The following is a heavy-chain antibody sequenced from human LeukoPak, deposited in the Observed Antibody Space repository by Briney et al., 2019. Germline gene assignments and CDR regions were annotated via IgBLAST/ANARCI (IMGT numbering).Heavy chain of an antibody. V-gene: IGHV1-2*02. J-gene: IGHJ4*02. CDR2: INPNSGGT. CDR1: GYTFTGYY. D-gene: IGHD1-26*01. CDR3: ARGKVGATQPGSY. Sequence: ASVKVSCKASGYTFTGYYMHWVRQAPGQGLKGMGWINPNSGGTNYAQKFQGRVTMTRDTSISTAYMELSRLRSDDTAVYYCARGKVGATQPGSYWGQGTLVTVSS.